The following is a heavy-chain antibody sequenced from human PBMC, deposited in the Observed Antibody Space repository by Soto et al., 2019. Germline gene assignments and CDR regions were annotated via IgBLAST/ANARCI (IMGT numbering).Heavy chain of an antibody. J-gene: IGHJ4*02. CDR2: INTNSGGA. V-gene: IGHV1-2*02. CDR3: VRLEAGV. Sequence: QVQLVQSGAEVKKPGASVKVSCKTSGYSFSEYHMHWVRQAPGRGLEWIGWINTNSGGATYAEKFQGRVTMTRDTSISTAYMEVTNLKSDDTAVYYCVRLEAGVWGQGAPVTVSS. CDR1: GYSFSEYH. D-gene: IGHD1-1*01.